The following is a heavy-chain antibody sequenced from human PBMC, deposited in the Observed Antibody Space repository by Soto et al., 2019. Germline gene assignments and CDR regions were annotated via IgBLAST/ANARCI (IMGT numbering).Heavy chain of an antibody. J-gene: IGHJ3*02. Sequence: GGSLRLSCAASGFTFSSYAMGWVRQGPGKGLEWVAVVSIGGSTHYADSVRGRFTISRDNSKNTLSLQMNSLTAEDTAVYYCAKDARILDYGFWSGGNDAFDIWGQGTKVTVSS. CDR2: VSIGGST. V-gene: IGHV3-23*01. D-gene: IGHD3-3*01. CDR1: GFTFSSYA. CDR3: AKDARILDYGFWSGGNDAFDI.